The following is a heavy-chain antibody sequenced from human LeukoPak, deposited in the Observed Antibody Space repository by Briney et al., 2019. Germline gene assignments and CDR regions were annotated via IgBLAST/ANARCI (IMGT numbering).Heavy chain of an antibody. J-gene: IGHJ6*03. CDR2: IYYSGST. CDR3: ARRRRDYYGSGSYYNVNYYYYYMDV. Sequence: SETLSLTCAVYGGSFSGYYWGWIRQPPGKGLEWIGSIYYSGSTYYNPSLKSRVTISVDTSKNQFSLKLSSVTAADTAVYYCARRRRDYYGSGSYYNVNYYYYYMDVWGKGTTVTVSS. D-gene: IGHD3-10*01. V-gene: IGHV4-39*01. CDR1: GGSFSGYY.